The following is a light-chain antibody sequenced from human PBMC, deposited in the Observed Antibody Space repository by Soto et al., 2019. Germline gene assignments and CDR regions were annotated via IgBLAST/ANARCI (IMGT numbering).Light chain of an antibody. CDR3: ATWDSSLRAYV. Sequence: QSVLTQPPSVSAAPGQKVTISCSGSTSNIGNNYVSWYQHLPGAAPNLLIYDYNRRPSGIPDRFSGSRSGTLATLGITGLQTGDEADYYCATWDSSLRAYVFGAGTKVTVL. CDR1: TSNIGNNY. V-gene: IGLV1-51*01. J-gene: IGLJ1*01. CDR2: DYN.